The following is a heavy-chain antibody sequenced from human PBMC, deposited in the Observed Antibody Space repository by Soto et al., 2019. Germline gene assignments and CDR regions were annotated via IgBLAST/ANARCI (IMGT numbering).Heavy chain of an antibody. CDR1: GYTFTSYG. V-gene: IGHV1-18*01. Sequence: QVQLVQSGAEVKKPGASVKVSCKASGYTFTSYGISWVRQAPGQGLEWMGWISAYNGNTNYAQKLQGRVTMTTDTATSTAYMALRSLRSDDTAVYYCARDYYGSGSKLNWFDPWGQGTLVTVSS. D-gene: IGHD3-10*01. J-gene: IGHJ5*02. CDR2: ISAYNGNT. CDR3: ARDYYGSGSKLNWFDP.